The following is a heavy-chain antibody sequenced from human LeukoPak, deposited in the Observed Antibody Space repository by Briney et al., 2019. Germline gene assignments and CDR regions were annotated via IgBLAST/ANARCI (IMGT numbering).Heavy chain of an antibody. J-gene: IGHJ4*02. D-gene: IGHD5-12*01. CDR1: GFTFSNYW. Sequence: GGSLRLSCAASGFTFSNYWMNLVRQAPGKGLEWVANIKQDESEKFYVDSVKGRFTISRDNAKNSLYLQMNSLRAEDTAVYYCARDPSGSDFDYWGQGTLVTVSS. CDR3: ARDPSGSDFDY. CDR2: IKQDESEK. V-gene: IGHV3-7*01.